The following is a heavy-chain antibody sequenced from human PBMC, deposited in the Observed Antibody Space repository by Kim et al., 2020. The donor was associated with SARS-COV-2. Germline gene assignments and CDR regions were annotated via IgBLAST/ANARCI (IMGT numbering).Heavy chain of an antibody. D-gene: IGHD3-10*01. V-gene: IGHV4-4*02. CDR2: IYHSGST. CDR1: GGSISSSNW. CDR3: ARDLRYYYGSGSYRYYFDY. J-gene: IGHJ4*02. Sequence: SETLSLTCAVSGGSISSSNWWSWVRQPPGKGLEWIGEIYHSGSTNYNPSLKSRVTISVDKSKNQFSLKLSSVTAADTAVYYCARDLRYYYGSGSYRYYFDYWGQGTLVTVSS.